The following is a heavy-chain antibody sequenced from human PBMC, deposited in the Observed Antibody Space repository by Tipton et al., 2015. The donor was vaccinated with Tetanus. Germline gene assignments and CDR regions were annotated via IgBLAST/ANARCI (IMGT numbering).Heavy chain of an antibody. Sequence: LRLSCAVHGGSFSDNFWGWIRQSPGKGLEWIGEINYAGSTNYNPSLKSRVTMSVDTSKKEVSLKLNSVTAADTAVYYCAAAIVRWFDPWGQGTLVTVSS. CDR2: INYAGST. V-gene: IGHV4-34*01. J-gene: IGHJ5*02. CDR1: GGSFSDNF. D-gene: IGHD6-13*01. CDR3: AAAIVRWFDP.